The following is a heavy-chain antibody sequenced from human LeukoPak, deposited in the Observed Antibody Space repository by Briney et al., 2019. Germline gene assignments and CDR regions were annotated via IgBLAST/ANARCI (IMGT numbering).Heavy chain of an antibody. D-gene: IGHD3-10*01. CDR1: GYTFTSYG. Sequence: ASVKVSCKASGYTFTSYGISWVRQAPEQGLEWMGWISAYNGNTNYAQKLQGRVTMTTDTSTSTAYMELRSLRSDDTAGYYCARVTPHYYGSGSNIIDYWGQGTLVTVSS. CDR2: ISAYNGNT. CDR3: ARVTPHYYGSGSNIIDY. J-gene: IGHJ4*02. V-gene: IGHV1-18*01.